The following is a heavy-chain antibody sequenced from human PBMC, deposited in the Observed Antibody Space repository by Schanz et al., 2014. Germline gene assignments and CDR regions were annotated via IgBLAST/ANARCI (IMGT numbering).Heavy chain of an antibody. CDR3: ARGIITMVRGGDVGAFDT. CDR2: IGYDGSEK. V-gene: IGHV3-33*01. D-gene: IGHD3-10*01. Sequence: QVQLVESGGGVVQPGRSLRLSCATSGLNFDYYGMNWVRQAPGKGLEWVANIGYDGSEKYYVDSVKGRFTISRDNAKNSLYLQMDSLRAEDTAVYYCARGIITMVRGGDVGAFDTWGQGTMVTVSS. CDR1: GLNFDYYG. J-gene: IGHJ3*02.